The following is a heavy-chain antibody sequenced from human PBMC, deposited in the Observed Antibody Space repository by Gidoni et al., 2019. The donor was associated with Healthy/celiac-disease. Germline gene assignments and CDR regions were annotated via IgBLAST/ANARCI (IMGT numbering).Heavy chain of an antibody. CDR1: GGSFSGYY. Sequence: QVQLQQWGAGLLKPSATLSLTCAVYGGSFSGYYWSWIRQPPGKGLEWIGEINHSGSTNYNPSLKSRVTISVDTSKNQFSLKLSSVTAADTAVYYCARGAYDFWSGSLEGLNWFDPWGRGTLVTVSS. D-gene: IGHD3-3*01. V-gene: IGHV4-34*01. J-gene: IGHJ5*02. CDR2: INHSGST. CDR3: ARGAYDFWSGSLEGLNWFDP.